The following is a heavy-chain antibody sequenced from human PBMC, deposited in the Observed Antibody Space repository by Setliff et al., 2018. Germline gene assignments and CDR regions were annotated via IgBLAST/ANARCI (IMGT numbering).Heavy chain of an antibody. V-gene: IGHV3-23*01. D-gene: IGHD3-3*01. CDR1: TFTFSKYA. Sequence: GGSLRLSCVASTFTFSKYAVTWVRQAPGKGLQWVSSIHVSGSSAYYADSVKGRFTISRDNSRNTLYLQMNSLRAEDTALFYCARAVTIFGVVIPIYFYYMDVWGKGTTVTVSS. J-gene: IGHJ6*03. CDR3: ARAVTIFGVVIPIYFYYMDV. CDR2: IHVSGSSA.